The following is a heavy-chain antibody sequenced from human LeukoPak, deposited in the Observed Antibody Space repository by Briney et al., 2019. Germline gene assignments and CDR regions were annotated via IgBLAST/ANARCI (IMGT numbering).Heavy chain of an antibody. CDR3: ARDLRYNWNDYYYGMDV. CDR1: GFTFSLYA. J-gene: IGHJ6*02. V-gene: IGHV3-64*01. Sequence: GGSLRLSCAASGFTFSLYAIHWVRQAPGKGLEYVSAISSNGGSTYYANSVKGRFTISRDNSKNTLYLQMGSLRAEDMAVYYCARDLRYNWNDYYYGMDVWGQGTTVTVSS. CDR2: ISSNGGST. D-gene: IGHD1-20*01.